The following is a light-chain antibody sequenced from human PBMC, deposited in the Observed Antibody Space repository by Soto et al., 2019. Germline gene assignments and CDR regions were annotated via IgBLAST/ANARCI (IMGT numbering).Light chain of an antibody. J-gene: IGKJ2*01. V-gene: IGKV3D-15*01. CDR1: QSVSRD. CDR2: GAS. CDR3: HHYSNWPPYT. Sequence: EIVMTQSPDTLSVSPGERAALSCRTSQSVSRDLAWYQQKPGQAPRLLIYGASTGATGIPARFSGSGSGTEFTLTISSLQSEDFAVYYCHHYSNWPPYTFGQGTKLEI.